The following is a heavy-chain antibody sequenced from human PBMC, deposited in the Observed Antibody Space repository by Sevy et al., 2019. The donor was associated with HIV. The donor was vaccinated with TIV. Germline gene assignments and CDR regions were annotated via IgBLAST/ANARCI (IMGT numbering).Heavy chain of an antibody. CDR2: ISYDGTIK. V-gene: IGHV3-30*18. CDR3: AKEKVSLSLMFRGISLNNAMDV. D-gene: IGHD3-10*01. J-gene: IGHJ6*02. CDR1: GFLFSSHA. Sequence: GGSLRLSCSASGFLFSSHAMHWVRQAPGKGLEWVAVISYDGTIKYYADFAKGRFTISRDTSKKMLWLQMNSLRIDDTAVYFCAKEKVSLSLMFRGISLNNAMDVWGQGTTVTVSS.